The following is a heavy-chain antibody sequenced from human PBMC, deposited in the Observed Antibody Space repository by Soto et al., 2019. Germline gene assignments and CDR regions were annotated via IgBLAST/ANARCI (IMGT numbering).Heavy chain of an antibody. Sequence: QVQLVESGGGLVKPGGSLRLSCAASGFTFSDYYMSWIRQAPGKGLEWGSYISSSSSYTNYEGSGKGRVTISRDNAKNPLYLQMNGLRAEDTAVYYCAREYYYDSSGYYSTRSPFDYWGQGTLVTVSS. CDR1: GFTFSDYY. D-gene: IGHD3-22*01. V-gene: IGHV3-11*05. CDR2: ISSSSSYT. CDR3: AREYYYDSSGYYSTRSPFDY. J-gene: IGHJ4*02.